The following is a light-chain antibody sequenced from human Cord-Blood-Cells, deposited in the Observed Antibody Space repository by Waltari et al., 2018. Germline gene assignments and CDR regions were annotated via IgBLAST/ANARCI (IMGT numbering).Light chain of an antibody. Sequence: IVMTQSTATLSVSPGERATLSCRASQSVSSNLAWYQQKPGQAPRLLIYGASTRATGIPARFSGSGSGTEFTLTISSLQSEDFAVYYCQQYNNWPRTFGQGTKVEIK. CDR1: QSVSSN. V-gene: IGKV3-15*01. CDR3: QQYNNWPRT. CDR2: GAS. J-gene: IGKJ1*01.